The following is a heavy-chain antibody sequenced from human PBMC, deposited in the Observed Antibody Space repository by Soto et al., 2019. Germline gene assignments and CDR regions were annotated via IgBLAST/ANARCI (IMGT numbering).Heavy chain of an antibody. CDR2: INAGNGNT. Sequence: ASVKVSCKASGYTFTSYAMHWVRQAPGQRLEWMGWINAGNGNTKYSQKFQGRVTITRDTSASTAYKELSSLRSEDTAVYYCARGGGWYVWFDPWGQGTLVTVSS. CDR3: ARGGGWYVWFDP. D-gene: IGHD6-19*01. CDR1: GYTFTSYA. J-gene: IGHJ5*02. V-gene: IGHV1-3*01.